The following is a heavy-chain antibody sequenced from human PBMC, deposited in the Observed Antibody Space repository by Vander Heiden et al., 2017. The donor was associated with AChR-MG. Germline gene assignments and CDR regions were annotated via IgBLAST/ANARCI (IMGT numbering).Heavy chain of an antibody. J-gene: IGHJ4*02. CDR1: GFTFDDYG. CDR3: AKARSTSGRGGFDY. D-gene: IGHD2-2*01. CDR2: ISWNSGSI. Sequence: EVQLVESGGGLVQPGRSLRLSCASSGFTFDDYGMHWVRQAPGKGLEWISGISWNSGSIDYADSVKGRFTISRDNAKNSLYLQMNSLRAEDTALFYCAKARSTSGRGGFDYWGQGTLVTVSS. V-gene: IGHV3-9*01.